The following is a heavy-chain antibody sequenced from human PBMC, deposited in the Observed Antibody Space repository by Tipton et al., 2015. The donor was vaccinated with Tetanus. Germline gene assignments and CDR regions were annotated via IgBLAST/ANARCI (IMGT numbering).Heavy chain of an antibody. CDR1: GASISTSRFY. CDR3: ARGGRDAYNNPLGAFDV. CDR2: ISHSGSS. Sequence: LRLSCTVSGASISTSRFYWAWIRQSPGKGLEWIGEISHSGSSSYSPSLKSRVTISVDTSKNQFSLRLRSVAAADTAVYYCARGGRDAYNNPLGAFDVWGRGTTVTVSS. D-gene: IGHD5-24*01. J-gene: IGHJ3*01. V-gene: IGHV4-39*07.